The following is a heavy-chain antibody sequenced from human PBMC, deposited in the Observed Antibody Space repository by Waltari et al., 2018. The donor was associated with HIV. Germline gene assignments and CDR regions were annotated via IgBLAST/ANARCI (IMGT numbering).Heavy chain of an antibody. J-gene: IGHJ3*02. Sequence: ELPLVQSGPEGKKWGASLRICRQGNGNSFTTSWNARVRQMSGEGLEWMGVIYPFDSDTRYNPSFEGQVTISADKSLTTAYLEWSSLKASDAATYYCARVFYYDTDGHINNAFDIWGQGTAVTVS. CDR2: IYPFDSDT. V-gene: IGHV5-51*03. CDR3: ARVFYYDTDGHINNAFDI. CDR1: GNSFTTSW. D-gene: IGHD3-22*01.